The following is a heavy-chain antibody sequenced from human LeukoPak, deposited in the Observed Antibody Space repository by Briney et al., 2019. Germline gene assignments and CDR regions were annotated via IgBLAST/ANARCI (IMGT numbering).Heavy chain of an antibody. CDR1: GYTFSTSG. V-gene: IGHV1-18*01. Sequence: ASVKVSCKASGYTFSTSGISWVRQAPGQGLEWMGWISSYNGNTNYAQKLQGRVTMTTETSTSKVYMELRSLRSDDTAIYYCARGVAGYWGQGTLVTVSS. CDR3: ARGVAGY. J-gene: IGHJ4*02. D-gene: IGHD2-15*01. CDR2: ISSYNGNT.